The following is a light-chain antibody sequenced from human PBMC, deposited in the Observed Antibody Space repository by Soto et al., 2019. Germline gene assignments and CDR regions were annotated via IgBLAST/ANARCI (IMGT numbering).Light chain of an antibody. CDR1: QSIGRW. Sequence: DNQMTQSPSTLSASVGDRVTITCRASQSIGRWLAWYQQKPGKAPKFLIYDASSLEPGVPSRFSGSGSGSEFTLTISSLQPDDFATYYCQQYDSSSPTFGQGTKVEVK. J-gene: IGKJ1*01. CDR3: QQYDSSSPT. CDR2: DAS. V-gene: IGKV1-5*01.